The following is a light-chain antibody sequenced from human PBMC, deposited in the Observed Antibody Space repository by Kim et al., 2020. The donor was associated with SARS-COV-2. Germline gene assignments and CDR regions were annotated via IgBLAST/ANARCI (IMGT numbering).Light chain of an antibody. J-gene: IGLJ3*02. Sequence: QSITISCTGTSSDVGGYNYVSWYQQHPGKAPKLLIYDVSNRPSGVSNRFSGSKSGNTASLTISGLQAEDEADYYCSSYTSSSTRVFGGGTQLTVL. V-gene: IGLV2-14*03. CDR1: SSDVGGYNY. CDR3: SSYTSSSTRV. CDR2: DVS.